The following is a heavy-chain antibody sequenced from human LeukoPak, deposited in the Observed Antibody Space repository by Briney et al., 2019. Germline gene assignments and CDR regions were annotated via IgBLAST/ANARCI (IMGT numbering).Heavy chain of an antibody. Sequence: SETLSLTCTVSGGSISSYYWSWIRQPPGKGLEWIGYIYYSGSTNYNPSLKSRVTISVDTSKNQFSLKLSSVTAADTAVYYCARIVHYYYMDVWGKGTTVTVSS. CDR2: IYYSGST. CDR1: GGSISSYY. V-gene: IGHV4-59*01. CDR3: ARIVHYYYMDV. J-gene: IGHJ6*03. D-gene: IGHD2-8*01.